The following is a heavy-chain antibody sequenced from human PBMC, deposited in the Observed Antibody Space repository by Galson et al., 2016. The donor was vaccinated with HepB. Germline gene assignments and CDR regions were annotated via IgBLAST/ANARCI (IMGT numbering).Heavy chain of an antibody. CDR1: GFTFTDHY. CDR3: ARLHYDGSIFHPFDC. CDR2: IRDKAASYRT. Sequence: SLRLSCAASGFTFTDHYVDWVRQAPGKGLEWVGCIRDKAASYRTQYAASVKGRFIFSRDDSGSSLYVQMNSLKTEDTGVYYCARLHYDGSIFHPFDCWGQGTLVTVSS. V-gene: IGHV3-72*01. J-gene: IGHJ4*02. D-gene: IGHD3-22*01.